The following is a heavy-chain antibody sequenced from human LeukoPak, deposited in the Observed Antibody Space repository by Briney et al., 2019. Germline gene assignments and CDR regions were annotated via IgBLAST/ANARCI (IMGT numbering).Heavy chain of an antibody. Sequence: TGGSLRLSCAASGFTFSSYWMSWVRQAPGKGLEWVANIKQDGSEKYYVDSVKGRFTISRDNAKNSLYLQMNSLRAEDTAVYYCARDSHVDTAMDDAFDIWGQGTMVTVSS. CDR1: GFTFSSYW. J-gene: IGHJ3*02. CDR2: IKQDGSEK. V-gene: IGHV3-7*01. CDR3: ARDSHVDTAMDDAFDI. D-gene: IGHD5-18*01.